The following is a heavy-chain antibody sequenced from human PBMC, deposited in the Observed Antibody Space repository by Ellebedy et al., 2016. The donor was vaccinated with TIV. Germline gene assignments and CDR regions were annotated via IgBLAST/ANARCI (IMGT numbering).Heavy chain of an antibody. Sequence: GESLKISCAASGFTFSASWMTWVRQAPRQGLEWVANINQDGRTTNYVDSVKGRFTISRDNAKNSLYLQLNSLRVDDTAMYYCATDKVCFTFDIWGRGTMVTVSS. CDR2: INQDGRTT. V-gene: IGHV3-7*01. CDR1: GFTFSASW. CDR3: ATDKVCFTFDI. J-gene: IGHJ3*02.